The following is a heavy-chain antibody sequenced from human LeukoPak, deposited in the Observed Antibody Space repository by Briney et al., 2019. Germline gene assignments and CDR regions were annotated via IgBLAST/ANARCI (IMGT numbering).Heavy chain of an antibody. Sequence: GGSLRLSCAVSGFTFCSYGMHWVRQAPGKGLEWVAVISYDGSNKYYADSVKGRFTISRDNSKNTLYLQMNSLRAEDTAVYYGAKDRGGWPKFFEHWGQGILVTASS. CDR3: AKDRGGWPKFFEH. J-gene: IGHJ4*02. V-gene: IGHV3-30*18. CDR2: ISYDGSNK. D-gene: IGHD6-19*01. CDR1: GFTFCSYG.